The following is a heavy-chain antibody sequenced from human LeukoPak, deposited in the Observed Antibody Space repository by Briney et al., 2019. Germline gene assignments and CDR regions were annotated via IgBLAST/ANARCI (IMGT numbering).Heavy chain of an antibody. D-gene: IGHD1-26*01. CDR1: GGSFSGYY. J-gene: IGHJ6*03. V-gene: IGHV4-34*01. CDR3: ARGQFRRGESYGALINYYYYYMDV. CDR2: INHSEST. Sequence: PSETLSLTCAVYGGSFSGYYWSWIRQPPGKGLEWIGEINHSESTNYNPSLKSRVTISVDTSKNQFSLKLSSVTAADTAVYYCARGQFRRGESYGALINYYYYYMDVWGKGTT.